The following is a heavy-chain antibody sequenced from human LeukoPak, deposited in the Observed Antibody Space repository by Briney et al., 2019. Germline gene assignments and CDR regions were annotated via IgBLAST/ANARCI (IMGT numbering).Heavy chain of an antibody. J-gene: IGHJ6*03. V-gene: IGHV4-39*07. CDR1: GGSISSSSYY. CDR2: INHSGST. D-gene: IGHD6-13*01. Sequence: SETLSLTCTVSGGSISSSSYYWGWIRQPPGKGLEWIGEINHSGSTNYNPSLKSRVTISVDTSKNQFSLKLSSVTAADTAVYYCARGTGVDSSSWYRDYYYYYMDVWGKGTTVTISS. CDR3: ARGTGVDSSSWYRDYYYYYMDV.